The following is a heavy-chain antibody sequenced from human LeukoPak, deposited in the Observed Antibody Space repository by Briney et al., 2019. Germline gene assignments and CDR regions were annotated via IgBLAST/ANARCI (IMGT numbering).Heavy chain of an antibody. V-gene: IGHV3-23*01. CDR3: AKVRYDSSGYQSPYFDY. J-gene: IGHJ4*02. CDR2: ISGSGGNT. CDR1: GFTFSSYA. D-gene: IGHD3-22*01. Sequence: GGSLRLSCAASGFTFSSYAMSWVRQAPGKGLEWVSGISGSGGNTYYADSVKGRFTISRDNSKNTLYLQMNSLRAEDTAVYYCAKVRYDSSGYQSPYFDYWGQGILVTVSS.